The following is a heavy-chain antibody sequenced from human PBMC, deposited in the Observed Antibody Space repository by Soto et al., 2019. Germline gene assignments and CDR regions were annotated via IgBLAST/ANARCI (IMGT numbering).Heavy chain of an antibody. J-gene: IGHJ6*02. CDR1: GGSISSYY. CDR2: IYYSGST. CDR3: ARAPIAVAGTCMDV. V-gene: IGHV4-59*01. D-gene: IGHD6-19*01. Sequence: QVQLQESGPGLVKPSETLSLTCTVSGGSISSYYWSWIRQPPGKGLEWIGYIYYSGSTNYNPSLKSRVTISVDTSKNQFSLKLSSVTAADTAVYYCARAPIAVAGTCMDVWGQGTTVTVSS.